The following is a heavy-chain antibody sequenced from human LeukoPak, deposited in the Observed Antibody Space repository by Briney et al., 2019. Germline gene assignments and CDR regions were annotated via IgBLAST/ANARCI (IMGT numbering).Heavy chain of an antibody. CDR1: GYTFTGYY. CDR2: INPNSGGT. CDR3: AREVYDSSGYYCCFDD. D-gene: IGHD3-22*01. V-gene: IGHV1-2*02. J-gene: IGHJ4*02. Sequence: ASVKVSCKASGYTFTGYYMHWVRQAPGQGLEWIGWINPNSGGTNYAQKFQGRVTMTRDTSISTAYMELSRLRPDDTAVYYCAREVYDSSGYYCCFDDWGEGTLVTVSS.